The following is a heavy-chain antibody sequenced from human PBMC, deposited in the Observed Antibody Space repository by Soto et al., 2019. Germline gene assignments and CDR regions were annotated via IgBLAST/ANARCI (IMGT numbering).Heavy chain of an antibody. D-gene: IGHD2-21*01. J-gene: IGHJ6*02. CDR2: INPNSGGT. CDR1: GYTFSGYY. V-gene: IGHV1-2*04. CDR3: ARELWRGGYYGLGV. Sequence: QVQLVQSGAEVKKPGASVKVSCKASGYTFSGYYMHWVRQAPGQGLEWMGWINPNSGGTNYAQKFQGWVTMTRDTAISTAYMERSRLRSDDAAVYYCARELWRGGYYGLGVWGQGTTVTVSS.